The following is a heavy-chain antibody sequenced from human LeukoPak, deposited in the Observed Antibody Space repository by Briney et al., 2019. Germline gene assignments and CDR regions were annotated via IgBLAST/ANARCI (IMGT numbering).Heavy chain of an antibody. CDR1: GFTFSAYA. Sequence: PGGSLRLSCSASGFTFSAYAMYWVRQAPGKGLEWVAVIYSGGNTYYADSVKGRFTVSRDNSKNTLSLEMNSLRAEDTAIYYCARNYRGGSSWAYFFDNWGQGTLVTVSS. V-gene: IGHV3-53*01. CDR2: IYSGGNT. D-gene: IGHD6-13*01. CDR3: ARNYRGGSSWAYFFDN. J-gene: IGHJ4*02.